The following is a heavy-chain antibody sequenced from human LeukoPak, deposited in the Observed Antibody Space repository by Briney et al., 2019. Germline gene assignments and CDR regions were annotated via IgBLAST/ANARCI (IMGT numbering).Heavy chain of an antibody. CDR3: AKEVTLIVVARSYFDY. Sequence: ASVKVSCKASGYTFINHAIHWVRQAPGQRPEWMGWLNTGTGNTRYSQKFQGRVTITRDTSANTVYMELSSLTSEDTAVYYCAKEVTLIVVARSYFDYWGQGTLVTVSS. J-gene: IGHJ4*02. D-gene: IGHD3-22*01. CDR1: GYTFINHA. CDR2: LNTGTGNT. V-gene: IGHV1-3*04.